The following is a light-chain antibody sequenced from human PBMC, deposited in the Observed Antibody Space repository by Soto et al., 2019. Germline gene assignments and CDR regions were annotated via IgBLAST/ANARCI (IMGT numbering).Light chain of an antibody. V-gene: IGKV1-5*03. CDR2: KAS. J-gene: IGKJ1*01. CDR3: QQYNSYWT. Sequence: DIPMTQSPSTLSASVGDRVTITCRASQSISSWLAWYQQKPGKAPKLLIYKASSLESGVPSRFSGSGPGTEFTLNISSLQPDDFATYYCQQYNSYWTFGQGTKVEIK. CDR1: QSISSW.